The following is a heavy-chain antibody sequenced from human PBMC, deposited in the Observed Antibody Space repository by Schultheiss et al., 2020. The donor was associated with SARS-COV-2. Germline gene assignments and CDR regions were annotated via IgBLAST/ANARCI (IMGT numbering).Heavy chain of an antibody. Sequence: GESLKISCKASGYTFTGYYMHWVRQAPGQGLEWRGWIIVYSTNTNSAQTFQGRITMTTDTSTSTAYMELRSLRSDDTAVYYCARGRSMWAYYFDYWGQGTLVTVSS. J-gene: IGHJ4*02. CDR2: IIVYSTNT. CDR1: GYTFTGYY. D-gene: IGHD3-10*01. V-gene: IGHV1-18*04. CDR3: ARGRSMWAYYFDY.